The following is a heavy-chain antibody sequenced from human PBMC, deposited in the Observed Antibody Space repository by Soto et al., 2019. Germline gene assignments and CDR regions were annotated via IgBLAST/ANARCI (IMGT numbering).Heavy chain of an antibody. CDR3: ASGASGNYR. V-gene: IGHV3-66*01. D-gene: IGHD3-10*01. CDR2: IYSGGTT. J-gene: IGHJ4*02. Sequence: EVQLVESGGGLVQPGGSLRLSCAASGFTVSSNYMTWVRQAPGKGLEWVSNIYSGGTTSYADSVKGRFTISRDNSNTTLFLQMNSLRDDDTAVYYCASGASGNYRWGQGTLVTVSS. CDR1: GFTVSSNY.